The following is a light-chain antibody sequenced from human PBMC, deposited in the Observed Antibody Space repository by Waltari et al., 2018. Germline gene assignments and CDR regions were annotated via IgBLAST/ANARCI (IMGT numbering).Light chain of an antibody. CDR3: QAWDSSTPV. J-gene: IGLJ1*01. Sequence: SYELTQSPSVSVSPGQTASITCSGDRLGKQFTSWYQQKPGQPPVLLICQDKRRPSGIPERFSGSTSGNTATLTISGTLPVDEADYYCQAWDSSTPVFGSGTKVTVL. V-gene: IGLV3-1*01. CDR1: RLGKQF. CDR2: QDK.